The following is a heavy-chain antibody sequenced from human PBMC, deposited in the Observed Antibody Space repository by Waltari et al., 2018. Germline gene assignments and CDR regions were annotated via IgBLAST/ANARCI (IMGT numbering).Heavy chain of an antibody. CDR3: ARGGGVSSSWGASRYYMDV. V-gene: IGHV1-69*13. CDR2: IIPIFGTA. D-gene: IGHD6-13*01. Sequence: QVQLVQSGAEVKKPGSSVKVSCKASGGTFSSYAISWVRQAPGQVLEWMGRIIPIFGTANYAQKFQGRVTITADKSTSTAYMELSSLRSEDTAVYYCARGGGVSSSWGASRYYMDVWGKGTTVTISS. CDR1: GGTFSSYA. J-gene: IGHJ6*03.